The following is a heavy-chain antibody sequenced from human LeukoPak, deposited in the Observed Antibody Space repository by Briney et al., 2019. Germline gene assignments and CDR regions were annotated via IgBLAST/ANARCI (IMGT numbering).Heavy chain of an antibody. D-gene: IGHD3-9*01. J-gene: IGHJ6*02. CDR1: GGSISSSSYY. CDR3: ARPVLRYFDWLPNGMDV. Sequence: SETLSLTCTVSGGSISSSSYYWGWIRQPPGKGLEWIGSIYYSGSTYYNPSLKSRVTISVDTSKNQFSLKLSSVTAADTAVCYRARPVLRYFDWLPNGMDVWGQGTTVTVSS. CDR2: IYYSGST. V-gene: IGHV4-39*01.